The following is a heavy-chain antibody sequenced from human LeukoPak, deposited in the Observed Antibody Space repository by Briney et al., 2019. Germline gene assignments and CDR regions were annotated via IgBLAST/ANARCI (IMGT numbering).Heavy chain of an antibody. CDR1: GFTFSDHY. V-gene: IGHV3-72*01. CDR3: ARDARATGTTYSYSGMDV. J-gene: IGHJ6*02. Sequence: PGGSLGLSCAASGFTFSDHYMDWFRQAPGKGRDWVGRIRNKANSYTTEYAASVKGRFTISRDDSKNSLYLQMNSLKTEDTAVYYCARDARATGTTYSYSGMDVWGQGTTVTVSS. CDR2: IRNKANSYTT. D-gene: IGHD4-17*01.